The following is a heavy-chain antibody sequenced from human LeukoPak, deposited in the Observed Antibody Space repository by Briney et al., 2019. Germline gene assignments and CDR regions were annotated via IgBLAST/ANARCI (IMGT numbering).Heavy chain of an antibody. V-gene: IGHV4-34*01. D-gene: IGHD3-22*01. CDR1: GGSFRGSY. CDR2: INHSGST. Sequence: SETLSLTCAVYGGSFRGSYWNWIRQPPGKGLEWIGEINHSGSTNYDPSLKSRVTISVDTSKNQFSLKLSSVTAADTAVYYCARGGFRGYYDSSGYYDYWGQGTLVTVSS. CDR3: ARGGFRGYYDSSGYYDY. J-gene: IGHJ4*02.